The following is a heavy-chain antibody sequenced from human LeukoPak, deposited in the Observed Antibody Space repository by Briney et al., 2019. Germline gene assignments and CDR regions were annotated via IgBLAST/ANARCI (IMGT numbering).Heavy chain of an antibody. CDR2: FDPEDGET. D-gene: IGHD3-10*01. CDR3: ATDVRGVRYGMDV. J-gene: IGHJ6*02. Sequence: ASVKVSCKVSGYTLTELSMHWVRQAPGKGLEWVGGFDPEDGETIYAQTFQGRVTMTEDTSTDTAYMELSSLRSEDTAVYYCATDVRGVRYGMDVWGQGTTVTVSS. V-gene: IGHV1-24*01. CDR1: GYTLTELS.